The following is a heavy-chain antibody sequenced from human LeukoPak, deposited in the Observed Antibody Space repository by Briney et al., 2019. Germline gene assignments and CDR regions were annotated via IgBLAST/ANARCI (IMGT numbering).Heavy chain of an antibody. CDR1: GYSFTSCW. D-gene: IGHD3-22*01. J-gene: IGHJ4*02. V-gene: IGHV5-51*01. Sequence: RGESLKISCKASGYSFTSCWIAWVRQMPGKGLEWMGIIYPGDSDTRYSPSFQGQVTISADKPISTAYLQWSSLKASDTAMYYCARHGDLGYYDSSGYWGKWGQGTLVTVSS. CDR2: IYPGDSDT. CDR3: ARHGDLGYYDSSGYWGK.